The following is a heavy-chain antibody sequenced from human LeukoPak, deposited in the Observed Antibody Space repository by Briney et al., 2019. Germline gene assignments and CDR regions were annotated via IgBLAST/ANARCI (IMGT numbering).Heavy chain of an antibody. V-gene: IGHV1-2*02. CDR2: INPNSGGT. J-gene: IGHJ4*02. Sequence: VASVKVSCKASGYTFTGYYMHWVRQAPGQGLEWMGWINPNSGGTNYAQKFQGRVTMTEDTSTDTAYMELSSLRSEDTAVYYCATDQDSSGYYRYYFDYWGQGTLVTVSS. CDR3: ATDQDSSGYYRYYFDY. D-gene: IGHD3-22*01. CDR1: GYTFTGYY.